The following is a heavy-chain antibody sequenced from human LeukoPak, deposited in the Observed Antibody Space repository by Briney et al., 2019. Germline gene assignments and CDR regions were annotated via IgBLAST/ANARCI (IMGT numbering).Heavy chain of an antibody. CDR1: GFTFSTHS. J-gene: IGHJ3*02. CDR3: AGEGMGRRAFDI. CDR2: ISSSSSYI. Sequence: PGGSLRLSCAASGFTFSTHSMTWVRQAPGKGLEWVSSISSSSSYIYYADSVKGRFTISRDDAKNSLYLQMKSLRVEDTAVYYCAGEGMGRRAFDIWGQGTRVTGSA. V-gene: IGHV3-21*01. D-gene: IGHD3-10*01.